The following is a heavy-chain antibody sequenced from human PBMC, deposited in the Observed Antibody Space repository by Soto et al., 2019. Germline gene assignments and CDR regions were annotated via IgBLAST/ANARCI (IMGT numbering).Heavy chain of an antibody. Sequence: PSETLSLTCTVSGGSISSYYWSWIRQPAGKGMEWIGLIHTTDGTNYNPPLKSRVTMSIDTSNNQFSLKLSSLAAADTAVYYCARALSSAAGLYFDFWGQGTLVTVSS. V-gene: IGHV4-4*07. J-gene: IGHJ4*02. CDR2: IHTTDGT. D-gene: IGHD6-13*01. CDR1: GGSISSYY. CDR3: ARALSSAAGLYFDF.